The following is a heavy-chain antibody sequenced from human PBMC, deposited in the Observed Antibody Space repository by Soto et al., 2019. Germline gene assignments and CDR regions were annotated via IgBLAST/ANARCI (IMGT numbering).Heavy chain of an antibody. Sequence: EVQLLESGGGLVQPGGSLRLSCAASGFTFSSYAMSWVRQAPGKGLEWVSAISGSGGSTYYADSVKGRFTISRDNSKNPLFLQMNSLRAEDTAVYYCATLGGRYYDILTGSSPFDYWGQGTLVTVSS. D-gene: IGHD3-9*01. J-gene: IGHJ4*02. V-gene: IGHV3-23*01. CDR2: ISGSGGST. CDR3: ATLGGRYYDILTGSSPFDY. CDR1: GFTFSSYA.